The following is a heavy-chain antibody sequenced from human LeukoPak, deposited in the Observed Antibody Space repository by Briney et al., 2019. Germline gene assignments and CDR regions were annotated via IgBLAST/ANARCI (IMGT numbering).Heavy chain of an antibody. Sequence: SGTLSDTCIFSVGFISTFYRSGIGQSPGRGVAWIGYIFYTGCTDYNPSLQSRVTLPVHTSKNQFSLKLSSVTAADTAVYYCARQNYDIRAYRYYGVDVWGQGTTVTVSS. D-gene: IGHD3-22*01. CDR1: VGFISTFY. CDR2: IFYTGCT. J-gene: IGHJ6*02. V-gene: IGHV4-59*08. CDR3: ARQNYDIRAYRYYGVDV.